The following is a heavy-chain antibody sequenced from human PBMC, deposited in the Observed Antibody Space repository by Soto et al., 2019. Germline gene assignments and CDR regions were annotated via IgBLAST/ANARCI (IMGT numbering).Heavy chain of an antibody. CDR3: ARDRLGDGYNFIHY. Sequence: EVQLVESGGGLIQPGGSLRLSCAASGFTVSNNYMSWVRQAPGMGLEWGSVIYSGGSTYYADSVKGRFTISRDNSKNTLYLQMNSLRAEDTAMYYCARDRLGDGYNFIHYWGQGTLVTVSS. D-gene: IGHD5-12*01. V-gene: IGHV3-53*01. J-gene: IGHJ4*02. CDR2: IYSGGST. CDR1: GFTVSNNY.